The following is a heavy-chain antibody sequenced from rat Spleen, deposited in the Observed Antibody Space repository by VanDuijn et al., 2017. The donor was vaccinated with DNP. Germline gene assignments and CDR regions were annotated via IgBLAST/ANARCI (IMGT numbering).Heavy chain of an antibody. CDR3: ARSDVYYGFDY. D-gene: IGHD1-6*01. CDR1: GYSITSYHG. V-gene: IGHV3-3*01. J-gene: IGHJ2*01. Sequence: EVQLQESGPGLVKPSQSLSLTCSVTGYSITSYHGWNWIRWFPGAKLEWMGNINSAGITNYNPSLKSRISITSNTSRNQFFLQVNSVSPEDTATYYCARSDVYYGFDYWGQGVMVTVSS. CDR2: INSAGIT.